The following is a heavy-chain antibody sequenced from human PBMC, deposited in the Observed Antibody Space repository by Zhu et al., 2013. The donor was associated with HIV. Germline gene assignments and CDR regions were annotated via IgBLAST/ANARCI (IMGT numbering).Heavy chain of an antibody. V-gene: IGHV1-69*01. CDR2: IIPIFGTA. D-gene: IGHD2-2*01. J-gene: IGHJ6*02. CDR1: GGTFSSYA. CDR3: ARDIGYCSSTSCSPGYYYYGMDV. Sequence: QVQLVQSGAEVKKPGSSVKVSCKASGGTFSSYAISWVRQAPGQGLEWMGGIIPIFGTANYAQKFQGRVTITADESTSTAYMELSSLRSEDTAVYYCARDIGYCSSTSCSPGYYYYGMDVWGQGDHGSPSP.